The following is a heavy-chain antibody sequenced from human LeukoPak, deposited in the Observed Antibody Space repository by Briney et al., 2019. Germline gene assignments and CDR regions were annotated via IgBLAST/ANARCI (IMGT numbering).Heavy chain of an antibody. CDR3: ARSSYGSAFDI. CDR1: GGSFSGYY. CDR2: INHSGST. V-gene: IGHV4-34*01. J-gene: IGHJ3*02. Sequence: SETLSLTCAVYGGSFSGYYWSWIRQPPGKGLEWIGEINHSGSTNCNPSLKSRVSISVDTSKNQFSLTLSSVTAADSAVYYCARSSYGSAFDIWGQGTVVTVSS. D-gene: IGHD5-18*01.